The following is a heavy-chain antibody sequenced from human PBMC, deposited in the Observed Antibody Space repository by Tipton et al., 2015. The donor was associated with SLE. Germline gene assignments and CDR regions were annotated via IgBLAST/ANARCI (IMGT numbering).Heavy chain of an antibody. V-gene: IGHV3-30*02. D-gene: IGHD1-26*01. Sequence: GSLRLSCAASGFTFSSYGMHWVRQAPGKGLEWVAFIRYDGSNKYYADSVKGRFTIARDNSKNTPYLQMNSLRAEDTAVYYCAKSRERSSGGYYFDYWGQGTLVTVSS. CDR1: GFTFSSYG. J-gene: IGHJ4*02. CDR3: AKSRERSSGGYYFDY. CDR2: IRYDGSNK.